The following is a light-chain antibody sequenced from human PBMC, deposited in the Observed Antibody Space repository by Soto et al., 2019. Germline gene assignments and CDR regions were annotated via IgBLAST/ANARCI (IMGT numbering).Light chain of an antibody. CDR1: QDIGSF. Sequence: DIQMTQSPSTLSASVGDRVTISCRASQDIGSFLAWYQHKPGKAPKLLIYDASTLQTGVPSRFRGSGFGTEFTLTISGLQPEDFATYYCQQHDDYSHATFGQGTKVEIK. V-gene: IGKV1-5*01. CDR3: QQHDDYSHAT. CDR2: DAS. J-gene: IGKJ2*01.